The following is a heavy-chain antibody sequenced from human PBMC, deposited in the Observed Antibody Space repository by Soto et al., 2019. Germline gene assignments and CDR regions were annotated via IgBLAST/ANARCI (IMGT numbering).Heavy chain of an antibody. CDR2: IYYSGST. CDR3: ARVTYYYGSGSYHPPDY. V-gene: IGHV4-39*01. Sequence: PSDTLSLTCTVSGGSISSSSYYWGWIRQPPGKGLEWIGSIYYSGSTYYNPSLKCRVTISVDTSKYQFSLKLSSVTAADTAVYCCARVTYYYGSGSYHPPDYWGGGTLVTVSS. CDR1: GGSISSSSYY. J-gene: IGHJ4*02. D-gene: IGHD3-10*01.